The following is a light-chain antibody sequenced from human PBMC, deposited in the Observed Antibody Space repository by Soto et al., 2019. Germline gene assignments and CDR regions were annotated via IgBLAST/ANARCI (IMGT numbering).Light chain of an antibody. V-gene: IGKV3-15*01. Sequence: EIVMTQSTATLSVSPGERATLSCRASQSVSSNLAWYQHKPGQAPRLLIYGASTRATGIPARFSGSWSGTESTLTICSLQSEDFAVYYCQQYNNWPPLTFGGGTEVEIK. CDR2: GAS. J-gene: IGKJ4*01. CDR3: QQYNNWPPLT. CDR1: QSVSSN.